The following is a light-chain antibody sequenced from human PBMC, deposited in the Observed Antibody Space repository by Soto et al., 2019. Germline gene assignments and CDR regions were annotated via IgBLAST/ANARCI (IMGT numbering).Light chain of an antibody. J-gene: IGLJ1*01. CDR3: SSYLGSSTLSGV. CDR2: DVS. CDR1: TSDGGGYDY. V-gene: IGLV2-14*01. Sequence: QSALTQPASVSGSPGQSITVSCTGTTSDGGGYDYVAWYQQHPGKAPKLMIYDVSSRPSGVSNRFSGSKSGNTASLTISGLQAEDEADYYCSSYLGSSTLSGVFGTGTKLTVL.